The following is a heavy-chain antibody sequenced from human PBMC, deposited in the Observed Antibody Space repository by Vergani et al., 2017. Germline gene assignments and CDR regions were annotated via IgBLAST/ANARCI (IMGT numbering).Heavy chain of an antibody. CDR1: GFTFSSYS. CDR3: ARGYDSSGYWYYYYYGMDV. J-gene: IGHJ6*02. Sequence: EVQLVESGGGLVQPGGSLRLSCAASGFTFSSYSMNWVRQAPGKGLEWVSYISSSSSTIYYADSVKGRFTISRDNAKNSLYLQMNSLGAEDTAVYYCARGYDSSGYWYYYYYGMDVWGQGTTVTVSS. V-gene: IGHV3-48*01. D-gene: IGHD3-22*01. CDR2: ISSSSSTI.